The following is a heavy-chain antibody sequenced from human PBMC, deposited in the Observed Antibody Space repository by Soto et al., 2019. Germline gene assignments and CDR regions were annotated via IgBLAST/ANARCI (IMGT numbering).Heavy chain of an antibody. Sequence: PGGSLILYCAASGFSFSRYSMNWERQAPGKGLEWVSYISSSSSTIYYADSVKGRFTISRDNAKNSLYLQMNSLRDEDTAVYYCARDSRNYLNWFAPWGRGTLVTFSS. V-gene: IGHV3-48*02. CDR3: ARDSRNYLNWFAP. CDR1: GFSFSRYS. J-gene: IGHJ5*02. D-gene: IGHD4-4*01. CDR2: ISSSSSTI.